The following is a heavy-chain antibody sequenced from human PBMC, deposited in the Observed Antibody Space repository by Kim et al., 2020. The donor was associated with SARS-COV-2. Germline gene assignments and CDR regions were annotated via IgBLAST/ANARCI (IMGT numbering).Heavy chain of an antibody. D-gene: IGHD1-1*01. CDR3: ARTRDAYNWDALNI. J-gene: IGHJ3*02. V-gene: IGHV4-59*11. CDR2: IFYTGRT. CDR1: GGSISSHY. Sequence: SETLSLTCTVSGGSISSHYWSWTRQPPGKQFEWIGHIFYTGRTSYNPSLRSRVTISIDTSKNQFSLNLTSVTDADTALYFCARTRDAYNWDALNIWGQGTMVSVSS.